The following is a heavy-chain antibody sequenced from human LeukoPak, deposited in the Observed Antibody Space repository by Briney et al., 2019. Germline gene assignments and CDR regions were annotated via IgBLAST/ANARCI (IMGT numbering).Heavy chain of an antibody. CDR3: ARAPNDYSNAFDI. V-gene: IGHV4-30-4*01. Sequence: ASETLSLTCTVSGGSISSGDYYWSWIRQPPGKGLEWIGYIYYSGSTYYNLSLKSRVTISVDTSKNQFSLKLSSVTAADTAVYYCARAPNDYSNAFDIWGQGTMVTVSS. J-gene: IGHJ3*02. CDR1: GGSISSGDYY. CDR2: IYYSGST. D-gene: IGHD4-11*01.